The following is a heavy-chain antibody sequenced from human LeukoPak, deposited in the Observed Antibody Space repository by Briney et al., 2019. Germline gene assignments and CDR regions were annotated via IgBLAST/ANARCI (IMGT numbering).Heavy chain of an antibody. D-gene: IGHD1-1*01. CDR3: ALERYNLALIDY. V-gene: IGHV3-23*01. CDR2: ISSSGDRT. CDR1: GFTFSNNA. J-gene: IGHJ4*02. Sequence: GGSLRLSCAASGFTFSNNAMNWVRQAPGKGLEWVSDISSSGDRTYYIDSVKGRFTISRDNAKNTVYLQMNSLRAEDTAVYYCALERYNLALIDYWGQGTLVTVSS.